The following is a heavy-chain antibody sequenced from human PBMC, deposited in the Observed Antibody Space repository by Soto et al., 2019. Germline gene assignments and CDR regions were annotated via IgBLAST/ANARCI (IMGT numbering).Heavy chain of an antibody. V-gene: IGHV5-51*01. Sequence: TGESLKISCKGSGYSFTSYWICWVRQMPGKGQEWMGIIYPGDSDTRYSPSFQGQVTISADKSISTAYLQWTSLKASDTAMYYCARVTQLVVSWFDPWGQGTLVTVSS. J-gene: IGHJ5*02. CDR2: IYPGDSDT. CDR1: GYSFTSYW. CDR3: ARVTQLVVSWFDP. D-gene: IGHD6-6*01.